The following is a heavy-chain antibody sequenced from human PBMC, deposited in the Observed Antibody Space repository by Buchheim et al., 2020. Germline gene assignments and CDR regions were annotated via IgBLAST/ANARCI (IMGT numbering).Heavy chain of an antibody. J-gene: IGHJ6*02. CDR1: GFTFSSYW. D-gene: IGHD3-3*01. CDR3: ARVDFWSGYWFGYYYYGMDV. CDR2: INSDGSST. Sequence: EVQLVESGGGLVQPGGSLRLSCAASGFTFSSYWMHWVRQAPGKGLVWVSRINSDGSSTSYADSVKGRFTISRDNAKNTLYLQMNSLRAEDTAVYYCARVDFWSGYWFGYYYYGMDVWGQGTT. V-gene: IGHV3-74*01.